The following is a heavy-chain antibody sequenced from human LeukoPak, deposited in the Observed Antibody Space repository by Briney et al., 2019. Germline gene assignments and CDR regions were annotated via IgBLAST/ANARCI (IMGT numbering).Heavy chain of an antibody. CDR2: INSDGTST. Sequence: GGSLRLSCAASGFTLSSYAMSWVRQAPGKGLVWVSRINSDGTSTMYADSVKGRFTISRDNAKNMLYMQMNSLRDEDTAVYYCARRVDATRWFDPWGQGTLVTVSS. CDR3: ARRVDATRWFDP. J-gene: IGHJ5*02. V-gene: IGHV3-74*03. CDR1: GFTLSSYA. D-gene: IGHD2-15*01.